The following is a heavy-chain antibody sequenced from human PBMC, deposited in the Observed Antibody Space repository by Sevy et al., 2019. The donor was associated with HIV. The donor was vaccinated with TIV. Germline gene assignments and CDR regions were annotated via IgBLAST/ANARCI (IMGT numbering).Heavy chain of an antibody. D-gene: IGHD3-22*01. J-gene: IGHJ4*02. CDR3: AKGYYAGSGYSAWDD. Sequence: GGSLRLSCAASGFTFDDYAMHWVRQAPGKGLEWVSGISWNSGSIDYADSVKSRLTISRDNAKNSLYLQMNSLRAADKALYYYAKGYYAGSGYSAWDDWGQGTMVTVSS. V-gene: IGHV3-9*01. CDR2: ISWNSGSI. CDR1: GFTFDDYA.